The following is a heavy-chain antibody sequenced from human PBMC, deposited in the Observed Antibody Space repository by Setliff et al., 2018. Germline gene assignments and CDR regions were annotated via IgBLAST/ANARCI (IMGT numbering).Heavy chain of an antibody. CDR2: IYYSGST. Sequence: PSETLSLTCTVSGGSISSYYWSWIRQPPGKGLEWIGYIYYSGSTNYNPSLKSRVTISVDTSKNQFSLKLSSVTAADTAMYYCGRGRFYYDDNDFSWGQGTLVTVS. CDR1: GGSISSYY. V-gene: IGHV4-59*01. D-gene: IGHD3-22*01. J-gene: IGHJ4*02. CDR3: GRGRFYYDDNDFS.